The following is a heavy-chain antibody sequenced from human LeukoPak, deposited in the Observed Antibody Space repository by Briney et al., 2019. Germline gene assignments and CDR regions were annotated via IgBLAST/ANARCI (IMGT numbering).Heavy chain of an antibody. CDR2: IDHRGST. V-gene: IGHV4-34*01. CDR1: GESFSAYF. Sequence: PSETLSLTCAVHGESFSAYFWSWVRQVPGKGLEWIGEIDHRGSTNYNPSLKSRGTISVDTSKNHFSLSLTSVTAADTATYYCASRSLTLAAARCFDAWGQGTVVTVSS. CDR3: ASRSLTLAAARCFDA. J-gene: IGHJ4*03. D-gene: IGHD6-13*01.